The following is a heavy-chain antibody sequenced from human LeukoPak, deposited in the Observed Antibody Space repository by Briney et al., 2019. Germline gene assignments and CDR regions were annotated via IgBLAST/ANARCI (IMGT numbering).Heavy chain of an antibody. D-gene: IGHD3-10*01. J-gene: IGHJ4*02. CDR3: ARDPNYYGSGSYYRGWYFDY. Sequence: GGSLRLSCAASGFTVSSNYMSWVRQAPGKGLEWVSVIYSGGSTYYADSVKGRFTISGDNSKNTLYLQMNSLRAEDTAVYYCARDPNYYGSGSYYRGWYFDYWGQGTLVTVSS. CDR2: IYSGGST. CDR1: GFTVSSNY. V-gene: IGHV3-53*01.